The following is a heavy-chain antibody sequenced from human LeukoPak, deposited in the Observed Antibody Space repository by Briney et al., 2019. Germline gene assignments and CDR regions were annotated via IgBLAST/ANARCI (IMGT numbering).Heavy chain of an antibody. CDR1: GFTFSSYW. Sequence: PGGSLRLSCAASGFTFSSYWMTWVRQAPGKGLEWVANIKEDGREKYYVDSVKGRFTISRDNAESSLYLQMNSLRAEDTALYYWATLSNYDPPFDYWGQGSLVTVSS. D-gene: IGHD4-11*01. CDR2: IKEDGREK. J-gene: IGHJ4*02. CDR3: ATLSNYDPPFDY. V-gene: IGHV3-7*01.